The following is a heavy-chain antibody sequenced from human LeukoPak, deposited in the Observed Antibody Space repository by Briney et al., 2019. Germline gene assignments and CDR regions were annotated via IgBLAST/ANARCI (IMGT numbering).Heavy chain of an antibody. CDR1: GGSISSYY. Sequence: SETLSLTCTVSGGSISSYYWSWIRQPPGKGLEWIGYIYYSGSTNYNPSLKSRVTISVDTSKNQFSLKLSSVTAADTAVYYCARGHSSSWPIQFDYWGQGTLVTVSS. CDR2: IYYSGST. V-gene: IGHV4-59*01. J-gene: IGHJ4*02. D-gene: IGHD6-13*01. CDR3: ARGHSSSWPIQFDY.